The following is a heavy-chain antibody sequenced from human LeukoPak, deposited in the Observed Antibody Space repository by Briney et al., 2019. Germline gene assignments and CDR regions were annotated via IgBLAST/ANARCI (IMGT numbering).Heavy chain of an antibody. D-gene: IGHD3-22*01. CDR2: ISGYDGNT. CDR1: GYTFSNYG. Sequence: ASVRVSCKAAGYTFSNYGISWVRQAPGQGLEWMGWISGYDGNTNYAQNLQGRVTMTTDTSTSTAYMELRSLRSDDTAVYYCARDSRITMIVVVTPFDYWGQGTLVTVSS. J-gene: IGHJ4*02. CDR3: ARDSRITMIVVVTPFDY. V-gene: IGHV1-18*01.